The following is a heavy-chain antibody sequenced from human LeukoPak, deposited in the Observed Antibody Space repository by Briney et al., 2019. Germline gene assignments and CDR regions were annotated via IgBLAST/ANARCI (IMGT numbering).Heavy chain of an antibody. CDR3: NSYLYSGSKIFDY. Sequence: TGGSLRLSCAASGFDFSNYGIHWVRQAPGKRLEWVALISRDGNNKFYADSVKGRFAISRDNSQDTLYLQMNSLRTEDSAVYYCNSYLYSGSKIFDYWGQGTLVTVAA. CDR2: ISRDGNNK. J-gene: IGHJ4*02. CDR1: GFDFSNYG. D-gene: IGHD3-10*01. V-gene: IGHV3-30*03.